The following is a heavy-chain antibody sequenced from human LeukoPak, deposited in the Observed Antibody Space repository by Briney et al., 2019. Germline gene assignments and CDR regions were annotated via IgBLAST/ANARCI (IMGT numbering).Heavy chain of an antibody. CDR3: AREGPRGNSQFDY. Sequence: GGSLRLSCAASGFTFSSYGMHWVRQAPGKGPEWVALIWYDGSNKYYTDSVKGRLTISRDNSKNTLYLQMNSLRAEDTAVYYCAREGPRGNSQFDYWGQGTLVTVSS. V-gene: IGHV3-33*01. CDR1: GFTFSSYG. CDR2: IWYDGSNK. D-gene: IGHD2/OR15-2a*01. J-gene: IGHJ4*02.